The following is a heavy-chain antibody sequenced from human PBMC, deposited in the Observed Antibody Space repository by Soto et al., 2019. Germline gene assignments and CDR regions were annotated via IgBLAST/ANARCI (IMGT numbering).Heavy chain of an antibody. CDR2: ISYSDGS. Sequence: ETLSLTCTVSGVSISSRGSMSGRSFYWGWMRQPPGKGLEWIASISYSDGSFYNSSLKSRLTISVDTSKNQFSLSLRSVTAADTAVYYCASHRTFWPFDYWGQGTVVTVSS. J-gene: IGHJ4*02. CDR3: ASHRTFWPFDY. V-gene: IGHV4-39*01. CDR1: GVSISSRGSMSGRSFY. D-gene: IGHD2-8*01.